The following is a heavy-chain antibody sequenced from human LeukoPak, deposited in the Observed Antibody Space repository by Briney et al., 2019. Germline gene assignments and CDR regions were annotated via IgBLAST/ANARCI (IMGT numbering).Heavy chain of an antibody. CDR2: ISGSGGNT. V-gene: IGHV3-23*01. D-gene: IGHD6-6*01. J-gene: IGHJ4*02. CDR3: AKDTQIAPRPTYFHY. CDR1: GFTFTSYG. Sequence: GGSLRLSCVASGFTFTSYGMSCVRQAAGKGLEWVSGISGSGGNTYDTDSVRGRFTISRENSKSTLYLQTKSLRAEDTAVYYCAKDTQIAPRPTYFHYWGQGTLVTVSS.